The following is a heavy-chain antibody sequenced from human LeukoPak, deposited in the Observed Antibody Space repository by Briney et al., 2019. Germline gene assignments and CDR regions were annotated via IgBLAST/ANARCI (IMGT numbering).Heavy chain of an antibody. Sequence: PSETLSLTCTVSGGSISSGGYYWSWIRQPPGKGLEWIGYIYHSGSTYYNPSLKSRVTISVDTSKNQFSLKLSSVTAADTAVYYCARISNYRMYFDYWGQGTLVTVSS. CDR1: GGSISSGGYY. V-gene: IGHV4-30-2*02. CDR3: ARISNYRMYFDY. J-gene: IGHJ4*02. D-gene: IGHD5-24*01. CDR2: IYHSGST.